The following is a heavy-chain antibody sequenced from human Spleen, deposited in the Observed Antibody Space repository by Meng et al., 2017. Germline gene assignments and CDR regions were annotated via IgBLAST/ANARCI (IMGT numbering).Heavy chain of an antibody. CDR3: ARGKEYDYIWGSYRYGWFDP. D-gene: IGHD3-16*02. CDR1: GGSISSSSYY. CDR2: IYYSGST. J-gene: IGHJ5*02. Sequence: SETLSLTCTVSGGSISSSSYYWGWIRQPPGKGLEWIGSIYYSGSTNYNPSLKSRVTISLDTSKNQFSLKLSSVTAADTAVYYCARGKEYDYIWGSYRYGWFDPWGQGTLVTVSS. V-gene: IGHV4-39*07.